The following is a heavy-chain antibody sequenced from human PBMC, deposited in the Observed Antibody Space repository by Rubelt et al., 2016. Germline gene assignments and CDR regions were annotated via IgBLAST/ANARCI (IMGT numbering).Heavy chain of an antibody. CDR1: GASFGDYY. Sequence: QVQLQQWGAGLLKPSETLSLTCAVYGASFGDYYWAWIRLPPGKGLECIGTINYSGNTYYNPSLKSRVTMSVDTSKSQFSLRLSSVTAADTADYYCARIRAFGVVIRPTYGMDVWGQGTTVTVSS. J-gene: IGHJ6*02. CDR3: ARIRAFGVVIRPTYGMDV. D-gene: IGHD3-3*01. V-gene: IGHV4-34*01. CDR2: INYSGNT.